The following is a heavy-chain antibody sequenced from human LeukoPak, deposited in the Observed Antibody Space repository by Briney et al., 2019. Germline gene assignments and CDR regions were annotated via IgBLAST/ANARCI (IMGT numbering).Heavy chain of an antibody. CDR3: ARDSLSSSWAYYYGMGV. V-gene: IGHV3-7*01. D-gene: IGHD6-13*01. Sequence: GGSLRLSCAASRFTFSNFAMGGLPPGPGRGRKGVANIKQDGSEKYYVDSVKGRFTISRDNAKNSLYLQMNSLRAEDTAVYYCARDSLSSSWAYYYGMGVWGQGTTVTVSS. J-gene: IGHJ6*02. CDR2: IKQDGSEK. CDR1: RFTFSNFA.